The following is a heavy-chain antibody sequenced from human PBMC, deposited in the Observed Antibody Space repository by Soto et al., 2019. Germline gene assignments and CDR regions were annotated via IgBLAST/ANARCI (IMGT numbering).Heavy chain of an antibody. CDR2: IYYSGRT. CDR1: GGSISSHY. J-gene: IGHJ6*02. Sequence: SGTLSLPCTVSGGSISSHYWTWCGKPPGKALEWSGYIYYSGRTNNNHSLKSRVTISVDTSKNQCSLKMPSVTAADTAVDYCARDSGSAYYYYYGMDVWGQGTTVTVSS. CDR3: ARDSGSAYYYYYGMDV. D-gene: IGHD1-26*01. V-gene: IGHV4-59*11.